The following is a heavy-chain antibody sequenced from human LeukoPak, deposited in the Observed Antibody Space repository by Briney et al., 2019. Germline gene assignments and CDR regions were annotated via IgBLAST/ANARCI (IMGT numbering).Heavy chain of an antibody. Sequence: GGSLRLSCVASGFIFSDHYMDWVRQAPGKGLEWVGRIRNKANSYTTEYAASVKGRYTVSRDDSKTSLYLQMNSVNTEDTAVYYCARVEVALSQESWGQGTLVTVSS. V-gene: IGHV3-72*01. CDR3: ARVEVALSQES. CDR1: GFIFSDHY. D-gene: IGHD3-10*01. J-gene: IGHJ5*02. CDR2: IRNKANSYTT.